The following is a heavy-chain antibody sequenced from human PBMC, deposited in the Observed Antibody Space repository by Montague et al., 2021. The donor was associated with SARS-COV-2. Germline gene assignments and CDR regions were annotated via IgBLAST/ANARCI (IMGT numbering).Heavy chain of an antibody. CDR2: TYYRSKWYN. Sequence: CAISGDSVSITTAAWNWIRQSPSRGLEWLGRTYYRSKWYNEYPVSVKSRVSINAETSKNQFSLQLNSVSPEDTAVYYCARKALVTGTFDLWGQGTVVTVSS. CDR1: GDSVSITTAA. CDR3: ARKALVTGTFDL. J-gene: IGHJ3*01. V-gene: IGHV6-1*01. D-gene: IGHD2-21*02.